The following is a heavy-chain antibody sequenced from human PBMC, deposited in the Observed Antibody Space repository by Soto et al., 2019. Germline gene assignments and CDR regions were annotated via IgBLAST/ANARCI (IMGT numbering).Heavy chain of an antibody. Sequence: GGSLRLSCAASGFTFSSYAMHWVRQAPGKGLEWVAVISYDGSNKYYTDSVKGRFTISRDNSKNTLYLQMNSLRAEDTAVYYCARGSDNSYYYGMDVWGQGTTVTVSS. J-gene: IGHJ6*02. CDR2: ISYDGSNK. CDR1: GFTFSSYA. V-gene: IGHV3-30-3*01. CDR3: ARGSDNSYYYGMDV. D-gene: IGHD2-15*01.